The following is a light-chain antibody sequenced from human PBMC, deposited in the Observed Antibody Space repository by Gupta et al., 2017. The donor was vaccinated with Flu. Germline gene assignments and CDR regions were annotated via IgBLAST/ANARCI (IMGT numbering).Light chain of an antibody. V-gene: IGLV3-21*02. J-gene: IGLJ2*01. Sequence: SYVLTQPPSVSVAPGPTARIPCGGNNIGNKNVHWYQQKPGQAPVVVVYDDSDRPSGIPERFTGSNSGNTATLTISRVEAEDEADYYCQVWDSSSHHLVFGGGTKLTVL. CDR3: QVWDSSSHHLV. CDR2: DDS. CDR1: NIGNKN.